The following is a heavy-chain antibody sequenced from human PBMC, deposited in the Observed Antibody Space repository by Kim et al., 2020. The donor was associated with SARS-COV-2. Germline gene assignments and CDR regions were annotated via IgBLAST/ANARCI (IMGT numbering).Heavy chain of an antibody. CDR2: IKGKTDGATT. D-gene: IGHD3-22*01. V-gene: IGHV3-15*01. CDR3: WGPGVITTS. J-gene: IGHJ4*02. Sequence: GGSLRLSCAASGFTFSDAWMSWVRQAPGKGLEWVGRIKGKTDGATTDYAAPVKGRFTISRDDSKNTLYLQMNSLKTEDTAVYYCWGPGVITTSWGQGTLVTVSS. CDR1: GFTFSDAW.